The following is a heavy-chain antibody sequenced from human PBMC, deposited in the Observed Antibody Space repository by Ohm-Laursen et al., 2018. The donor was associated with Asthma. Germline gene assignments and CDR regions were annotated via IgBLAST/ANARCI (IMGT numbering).Heavy chain of an antibody. CDR1: GGSIGSDDYY. Sequence: TLSLTCTVSGGSIGSDDYYWSWIRQPPGKGLEWIGYIYHSVSTYYSPSLKSRVTISGDTSKNQFSLKLSFVTAADTAVYYCARLPGYYDSSGSSNSPVYWGQGSLVTVSS. CDR2: IYHSVST. CDR3: ARLPGYYDSSGSSNSPVY. V-gene: IGHV4-30-4*01. J-gene: IGHJ4*02. D-gene: IGHD3-22*01.